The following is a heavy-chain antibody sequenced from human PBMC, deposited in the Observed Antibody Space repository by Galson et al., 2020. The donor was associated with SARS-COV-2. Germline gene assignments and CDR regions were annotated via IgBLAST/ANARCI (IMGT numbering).Heavy chain of an antibody. D-gene: IGHD5-12*01. V-gene: IGHV3-30*02. CDR2: VYRYGGDQ. CDR1: GFTFSNYD. CDR3: AKIYDIDSGDDFDF. J-gene: IGHJ3*01. Sequence: QLGESLKISCTASGFTFSNYDIHWARQAPGKGLEWVTYVYRYGGDQLYAESVKGRFTTSRDNSKNTVYLQMSSLRPEDTAMYYCAKIYDIDSGDDFDFWGHGTLVIVSA.